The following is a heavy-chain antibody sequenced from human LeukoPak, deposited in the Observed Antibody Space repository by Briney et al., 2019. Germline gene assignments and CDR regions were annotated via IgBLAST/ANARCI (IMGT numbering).Heavy chain of an antibody. Sequence: PGRSLRLSCAASGFTFDDYAMHWVRQAPGKGLEWVSGISWNSGSIGYADSVKGRFTISRDNSKNTLYLQMNSLRAEDTAVYYCAKDGGYSNPWDDAFDIWGQGTMVTVSS. CDR1: GFTFDDYA. CDR3: AKDGGYSNPWDDAFDI. CDR2: ISWNSGSI. D-gene: IGHD4-11*01. J-gene: IGHJ3*02. V-gene: IGHV3-9*01.